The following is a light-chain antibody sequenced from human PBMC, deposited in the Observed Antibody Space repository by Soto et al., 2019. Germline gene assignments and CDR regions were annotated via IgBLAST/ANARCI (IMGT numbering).Light chain of an antibody. CDR3: QQYGTSPRT. V-gene: IGKV3-11*01. CDR2: DAS. Sequence: EIVFTQSPATLSLSPGERATLSCRASQSVSSYLAWYQQKPGQAPRLLIYDASNRATGIPARFTGSGSGTDFTLTITTLEPEDFAVYYCQQYGTSPRTFGLGTKVDI. J-gene: IGKJ1*01. CDR1: QSVSSY.